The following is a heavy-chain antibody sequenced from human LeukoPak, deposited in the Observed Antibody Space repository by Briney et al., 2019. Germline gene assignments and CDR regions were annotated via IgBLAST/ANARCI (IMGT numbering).Heavy chain of an antibody. D-gene: IGHD6-6*01. CDR3: ARPTARLGWFDP. CDR2: IHHSGSI. CDR1: GVSISSNLW. V-gene: IGHV4-4*02. Sequence: PSETLSLTCAVSGVSISSNLWWTWVRQPPGKGLEWIAEIHHSGSINYNPSLKSRVTISVDTSKNQFSLKLRSVTAADTAVYYCARPTARLGWFDPWGQGTLVTVSS. J-gene: IGHJ5*02.